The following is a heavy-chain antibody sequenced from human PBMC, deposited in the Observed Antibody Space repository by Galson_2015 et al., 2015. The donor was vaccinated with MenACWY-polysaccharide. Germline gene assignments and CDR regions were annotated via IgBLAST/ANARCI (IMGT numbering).Heavy chain of an antibody. Sequence: SLRLSCAASGFTFSSYWMHWVRQAPGKGLVWVSRTNSDGSSTSYADSVTGRFTISRDNAKNTMYLQMNSPSAEDTAVYYCARGGGRFPENYYFDYWGQGTLVTVSS. D-gene: IGHD3-16*01. CDR1: GFTFSSYW. CDR3: ARGGGRFPENYYFDY. CDR2: TNSDGSST. V-gene: IGHV3-74*01. J-gene: IGHJ4*02.